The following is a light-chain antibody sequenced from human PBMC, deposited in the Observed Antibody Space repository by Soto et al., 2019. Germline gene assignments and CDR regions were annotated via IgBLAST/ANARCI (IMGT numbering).Light chain of an antibody. CDR3: QQYGSSPFT. V-gene: IGKV3-20*01. Sequence: EIVLTQSPGTLSLSPGERATLSCRASQSVSSCYLAWYQQKPGQAPSLLIYGASSRATGIPDRFSGSGSGTVFTLTISRLEPEDFAVYYCQQYGSSPFTCGPGTKVDIK. J-gene: IGKJ3*01. CDR1: QSVSSCY. CDR2: GAS.